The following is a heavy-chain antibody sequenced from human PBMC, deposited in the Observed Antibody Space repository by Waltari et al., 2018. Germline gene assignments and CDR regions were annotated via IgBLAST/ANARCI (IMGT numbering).Heavy chain of an antibody. V-gene: IGHV1-24*01. CDR3: ATPLHTGGYFDY. D-gene: IGHD1-26*01. CDR1: GYTFTSYG. CDR2: FDPEDGET. J-gene: IGHJ4*02. Sequence: QVQLVQSGAEVKKPGASVKVSCKASGYTFTSYGISWVRQAPGKGLEWMGGFDPEDGETIYAQKFQGRVTMTEDTSTDTAYMELSSLRSEDTAVYYCATPLHTGGYFDYWGQGTLVTVSS.